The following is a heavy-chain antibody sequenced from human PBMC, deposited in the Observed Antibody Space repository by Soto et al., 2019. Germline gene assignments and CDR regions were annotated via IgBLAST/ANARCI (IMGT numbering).Heavy chain of an antibody. V-gene: IGHV1-2*02. J-gene: IGHJ5*02. CDR3: ARVVSPYYDVLTGNWFDP. Sequence: QVQLVQSGAEVKEPGASGKVSCKASGYTFTGYYMHWARQAPGQGLEWMGWIKSFNGDTNYAQKFQGRVTLTRDTSISTAYMELSRLKSDATAVYYCARVVSPYYDVLTGNWFDPWGQGTLVTVSS. CDR1: GYTFTGYY. CDR2: IKSFNGDT. D-gene: IGHD3-9*01.